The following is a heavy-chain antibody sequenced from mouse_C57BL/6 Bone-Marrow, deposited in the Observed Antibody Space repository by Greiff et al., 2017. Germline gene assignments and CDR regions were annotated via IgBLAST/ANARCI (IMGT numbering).Heavy chain of an antibody. CDR3: ARAGGFITTVVGYAMDY. J-gene: IGHJ4*01. Sequence: ASGIDFSRYWMSWVRRAPGKGLEWIGEINPDSSTINYAPSLKDKFIISRDNAKNTLYLQMSKVRSEDTALYYCARAGGFITTVVGYAMDYWGQGTSVTVSS. V-gene: IGHV4-1*01. D-gene: IGHD1-1*01. CDR2: INPDSSTI. CDR1: GIDFSRYW.